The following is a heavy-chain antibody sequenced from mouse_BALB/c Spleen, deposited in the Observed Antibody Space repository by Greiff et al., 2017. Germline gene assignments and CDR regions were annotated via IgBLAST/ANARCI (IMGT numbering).Heavy chain of an antibody. Sequence: DVKLQESGPELVKPGASVKISCKASGYTFTDYNMHWVKQSHGKSLEWIGYIYPYNGGTGYNQKFKSKATLTVDNSSSTAYMELRSLTSEDSAVYYCARLYYGNYEDYAMDYWGQGTSVTVSS. V-gene: IGHV1S29*02. CDR2: IYPYNGGT. D-gene: IGHD2-1*01. CDR1: GYTFTDYN. CDR3: ARLYYGNYEDYAMDY. J-gene: IGHJ4*01.